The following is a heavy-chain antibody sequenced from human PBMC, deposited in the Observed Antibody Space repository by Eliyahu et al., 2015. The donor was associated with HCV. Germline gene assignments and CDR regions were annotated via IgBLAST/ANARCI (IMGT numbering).Heavy chain of an antibody. Sequence: QVQLVQSGAEVKRPGASVKVSCKASGYTFTSYAIHWVRQAPGQRLEWMGWINPGNGNTKYPQKFLGRVTITRDTSATTAYMEMSSLRSEDTAVYYCARDSKLDYWGQGTLVTVSS. CDR3: ARDSKLDY. V-gene: IGHV1-3*01. D-gene: IGHD3-3*02. J-gene: IGHJ4*02. CDR1: GYTFTSYA. CDR2: INPGNGNT.